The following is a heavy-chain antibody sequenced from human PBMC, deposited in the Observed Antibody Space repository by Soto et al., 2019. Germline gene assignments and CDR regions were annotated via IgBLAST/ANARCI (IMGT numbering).Heavy chain of an antibody. CDR3: ARGNRRTFRTGWYESTSGNWYDP. D-gene: IGHD6-19*01. J-gene: IGHJ5*02. CDR2: INHVEST. CDR1: GGFFTWYY. V-gene: IGHV4-34*01. Sequence: ETLSLTHEIYGGFFTWYYWSWVRQLPAKGLEWIEEINHVESTKYNPSPKSRATISEDTSKNLFYLKLNSVTAADTAVYYCARGNRRTFRTGWYESTSGNWYDPWGTGTLVT.